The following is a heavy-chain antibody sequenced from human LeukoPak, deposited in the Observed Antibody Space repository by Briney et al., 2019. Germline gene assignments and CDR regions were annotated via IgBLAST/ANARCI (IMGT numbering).Heavy chain of an antibody. J-gene: IGHJ4*02. CDR1: GFTFSSYS. CDR3: ARDLYCGGDCYPYYFDY. D-gene: IGHD2-21*02. Sequence: GGSLRLSCAASGFTFSSYSMNWVRQAPGKGLEWVSSISSSSSYIYYADSVKGRFTISRDNAKNSLYLQMNSLRAEDTAVYYSARDLYCGGDCYPYYFDYWGQGTLVTVSS. CDR2: ISSSSSYI. V-gene: IGHV3-21*01.